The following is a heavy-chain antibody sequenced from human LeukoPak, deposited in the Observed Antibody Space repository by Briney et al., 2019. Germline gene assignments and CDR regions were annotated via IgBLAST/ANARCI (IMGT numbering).Heavy chain of an antibody. CDR1: GDSVSSNSAT. D-gene: IGHD3-10*01. CDR2: AYYRSNWDN. CDR3: ARNYYGSGSYYSHFDY. Sequence: SQTLSLTCAFSGDSVSSNSATWNWIRQSPSRGLEWLGRAYYRSNWDNDYAVSVKSRITINPDTSKNQFSLQLKSVTPEDTAVYYCARNYYGSGSYYSHFDYWGQGTLVTVSS. V-gene: IGHV6-1*01. J-gene: IGHJ4*02.